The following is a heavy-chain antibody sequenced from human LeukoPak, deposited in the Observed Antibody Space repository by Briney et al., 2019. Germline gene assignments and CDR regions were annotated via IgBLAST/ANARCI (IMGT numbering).Heavy chain of an antibody. CDR3: AKGDSSGYHKHRNRYYFDY. CDR2: ISGSGGST. V-gene: IGHV3-23*01. J-gene: IGHJ4*02. CDR1: GFTFSSYA. Sequence: GGSLRLSCAASGFTFSSYAMSWVRQAPGKGLEWVSAISGSGGSTYYADSVKGRFTISRDNSKNTLYLQMNSLRAEDTAVYYCAKGDSSGYHKHRNRYYFDYWGQGTLVTVSS. D-gene: IGHD6-19*01.